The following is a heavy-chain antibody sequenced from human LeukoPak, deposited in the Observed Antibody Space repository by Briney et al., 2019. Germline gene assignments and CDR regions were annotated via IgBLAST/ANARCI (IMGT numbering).Heavy chain of an antibody. CDR1: GFDSSIYG. J-gene: IGHJ4*02. CDR2: ISSSSSYI. Sequence: GGSLRLSCAASGFDSSIYGMNWVRQGPGKGLEWVSSISSSSSYIYYADSVKGRFTISRDNAKNSLYLQMNSLRAEDTAVYYCARDPSVAEGVGYWGQGTLVTFSS. CDR3: ARDPSVAEGVGY. D-gene: IGHD6-19*01. V-gene: IGHV3-21*01.